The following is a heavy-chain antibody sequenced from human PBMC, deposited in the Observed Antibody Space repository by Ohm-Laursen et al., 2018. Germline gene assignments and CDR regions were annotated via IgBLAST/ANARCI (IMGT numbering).Heavy chain of an antibody. V-gene: IGHV4-59*01. CDR1: GGSINNYY. CDR3: ASSRYYDSSGYPKRGDAFDI. D-gene: IGHD3-22*01. CDR2: IYYNGIT. J-gene: IGHJ3*02. Sequence: ETLSLTCTVSGGSINNYYWSWLRQPPGKGLEWIGYIYYNGITNHNPSLKSRVTMSVDTSKNQFSLKLSSVTAADTAVYYCASSRYYDSSGYPKRGDAFDIWGQGTMVTVSS.